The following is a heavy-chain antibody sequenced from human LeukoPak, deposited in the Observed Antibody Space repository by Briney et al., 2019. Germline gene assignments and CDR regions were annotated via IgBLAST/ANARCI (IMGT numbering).Heavy chain of an antibody. CDR3: ARVVVVPAAITPGGFDY. CDR1: GFTFSSYW. J-gene: IGHJ4*02. CDR2: IKQDGSEK. V-gene: IGHV3-7*01. Sequence: GGSLRLSCAASGFTFSSYWISWVRQAPGKGLEWVANIKQDGSEKYYVDAVKGRFTISRDNAKNSLYLRMNSLRAEDTAVYYCARVVVVPAAITPGGFDYWGQGTLVTVSS. D-gene: IGHD2-2*01.